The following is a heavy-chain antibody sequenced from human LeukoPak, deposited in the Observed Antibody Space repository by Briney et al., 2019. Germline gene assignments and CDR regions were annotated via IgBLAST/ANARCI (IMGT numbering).Heavy chain of an antibody. CDR2: IYYSGST. D-gene: IGHD2-2*01. CDR1: GGSLSSYY. CDR3: ARVSYDCSSTSCYPNHVDY. Sequence: PSETLSLTCTVSGGSLSSYYWSWIRQPPGKGLEWIGYIYYSGSTNYNPSLKSRVTISVDTSKNQFSLKLSSVTAADTAVYYCARVSYDCSSTSCYPNHVDYWGQGTLVTVSS. J-gene: IGHJ4*02. V-gene: IGHV4-59*01.